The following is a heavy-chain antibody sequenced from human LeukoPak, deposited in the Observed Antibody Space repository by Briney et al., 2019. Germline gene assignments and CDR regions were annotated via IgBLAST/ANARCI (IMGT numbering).Heavy chain of an antibody. D-gene: IGHD6-19*01. V-gene: IGHV4-59*01. CDR2: IYYSGST. CDR3: ARGPQWLVRTGPYFDY. Sequence: SETLSLTCTVSGGSISSYYWSWIRQPPGEGLEWIGYIYYSGSTNYNPSLKSRVTISVDTSKNQFSLKLSSVTAADTAVYYCARGPQWLVRTGPYFDYWGQGTLVTVSS. CDR1: GGSISSYY. J-gene: IGHJ4*02.